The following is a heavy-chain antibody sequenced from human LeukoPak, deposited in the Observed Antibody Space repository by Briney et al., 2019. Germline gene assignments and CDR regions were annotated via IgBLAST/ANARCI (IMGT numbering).Heavy chain of an antibody. J-gene: IGHJ4*02. CDR1: GGSISSSSYY. CDR2: IYYSGST. V-gene: IGHV4-39*01. Sequence: SETLSLTCTVSGGSISSSSYYWGWIRQPPGKGLEWIGSIYYSGSTYYNPSLKSRVTISVDTSKNQSSLKLSSVTAADTAVYYCARLALKYEFIDYWGQGTLVTVSS. CDR3: ARLALKYEFIDY. D-gene: IGHD2/OR15-2a*01.